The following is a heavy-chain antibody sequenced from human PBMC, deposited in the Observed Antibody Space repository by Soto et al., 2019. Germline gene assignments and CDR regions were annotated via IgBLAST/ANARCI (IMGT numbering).Heavy chain of an antibody. CDR2: INHSGST. CDR3: ARRAAAGHYYYYGMDV. D-gene: IGHD6-13*01. J-gene: IGHJ6*01. CDR1: GGSLRCDH. V-gene: IGHV4-34*01. Sequence: SETLSLTCRGSGGSLRCDHWGWIRQPPGKGLEWIGEINHSGSTNYNPPLKSRVTISVDTSKNQLSLKLSSVTAADTAVYYCARRAAAGHYYYYGMDVWRQGTTVTVSS.